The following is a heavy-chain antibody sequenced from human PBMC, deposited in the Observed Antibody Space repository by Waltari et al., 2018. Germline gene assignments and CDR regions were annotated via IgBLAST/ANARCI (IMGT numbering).Heavy chain of an antibody. D-gene: IGHD2-2*02. CDR1: GFSLSTYS. V-gene: IGHV3-30-3*01. J-gene: IGHJ6*03. CDR3: ARDPRAGYQMLYGPLFYYYYMDV. Sequence: QVDLVESGGGVVQPGKSLRLSCAVSGFSLSTYSVHWVRQAPGKGLEWVAIMSHDGTYEQYADSVQGRFTISRDDSENTLYLQMNSLRTEDTAIYYCARDPRAGYQMLYGPLFYYYYMDVWGQGTTVTVSS. CDR2: MSHDGTYE.